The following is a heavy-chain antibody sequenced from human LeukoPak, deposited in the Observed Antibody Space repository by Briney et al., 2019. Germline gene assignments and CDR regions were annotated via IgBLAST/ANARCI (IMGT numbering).Heavy chain of an antibody. CDR2: INPNSGGT. J-gene: IGHJ4*02. V-gene: IGHV1-2*02. D-gene: IGHD1-26*01. Sequence: ASVKVSCKASGYTFTGYYMHWVRQAPAQGLEWMGWINPNSGGTNYAQKFQGRVTMTRDTSISTAYMELSRLRSDDTAVYYCAREDSGSSDFDYWGQGTLVTVSS. CDR3: AREDSGSSDFDY. CDR1: GYTFTGYY.